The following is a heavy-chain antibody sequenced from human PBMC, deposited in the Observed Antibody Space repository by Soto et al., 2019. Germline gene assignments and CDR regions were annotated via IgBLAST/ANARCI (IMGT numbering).Heavy chain of an antibody. J-gene: IGHJ4*02. Sequence: EVQLVESGGGLVQPGRSLRLSCTGSGFTFGDYAMSWFRQAPGKGPEWVGFIRSKGYGGATEYAASVKGRFTISRDDSKSIAYLEMNSLKTEDTAVYYCARRQYLDYWGQGTLVTVSS. CDR3: ARRQYLDY. V-gene: IGHV3-49*03. CDR1: GFTFGDYA. CDR2: IRSKGYGGAT.